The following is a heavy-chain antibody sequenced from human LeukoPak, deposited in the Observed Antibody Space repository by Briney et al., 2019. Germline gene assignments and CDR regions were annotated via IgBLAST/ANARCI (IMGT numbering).Heavy chain of an antibody. CDR1: GYSISSGYY. CDR2: IYHSGST. CDR3: ARVSRRPLDAFDI. J-gene: IGHJ3*02. V-gene: IGHV4-38-2*02. Sequence: SETLALTCTVSGYSISSGYYWGWIRQPPGKGLEWSGSIYHSGSTYYNASLKSRVTVSLDTSKAQSSLKLSSVPAADTAVYYCARVSRRPLDAFDIWGQGPMVTVSA.